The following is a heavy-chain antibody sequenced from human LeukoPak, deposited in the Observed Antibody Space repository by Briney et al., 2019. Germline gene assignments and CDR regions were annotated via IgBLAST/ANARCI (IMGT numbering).Heavy chain of an antibody. CDR1: GFTFSSYA. Sequence: GGSLRLSCAASGFTFSSYAMSWIRQAPGKGLEWVSAISGSGGSTYYADSVKGRFTISRDNSKNTLYLQMNSLRAEDTAVYYCAKALYYYGSGSYFFDYWGQGTLVTVSS. CDR3: AKALYYYGSGSYFFDY. CDR2: ISGSGGST. J-gene: IGHJ4*02. V-gene: IGHV3-23*01. D-gene: IGHD3-10*01.